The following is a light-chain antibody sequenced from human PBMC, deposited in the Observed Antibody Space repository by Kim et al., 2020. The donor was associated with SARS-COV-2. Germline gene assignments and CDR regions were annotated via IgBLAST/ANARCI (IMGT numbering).Light chain of an antibody. J-gene: IGLJ3*02. CDR1: SSDVD. CDR3: SSYTDNNSWV. V-gene: IGLV2-14*01. Sequence: QSALTQPASVSGSPGQSITISCTATSSDVDVSWYQQHPGKAPKLMIYDVSARPSGVSNRFSGSKSGNTASLTISGLQAEDEADYYCSSYTDNNSWVFGGGTQLTVL. CDR2: DVS.